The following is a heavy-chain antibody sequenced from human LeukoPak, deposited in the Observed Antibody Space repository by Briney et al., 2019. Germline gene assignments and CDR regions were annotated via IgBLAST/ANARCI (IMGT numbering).Heavy chain of an antibody. V-gene: IGHV3-48*01. J-gene: IGHJ4*02. D-gene: IGHD3-22*01. Sequence: GGSLRLSYAASGFTFSSFSMNWVRQAPGKGLEWVSYISSSSSTIYYAGSVKGRFTISRDNAKNSLYLQMNSLRAEDTAVYYCARFDYDSSGYYNYWGQGTLVTVSS. CDR1: GFTFSSFS. CDR3: ARFDYDSSGYYNY. CDR2: ISSSSSTI.